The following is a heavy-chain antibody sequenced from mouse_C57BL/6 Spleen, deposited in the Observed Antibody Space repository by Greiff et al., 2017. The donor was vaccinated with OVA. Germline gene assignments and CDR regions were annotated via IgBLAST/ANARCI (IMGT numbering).Heavy chain of an antibody. CDR2: ISSGSSTI. CDR1: GFTFSDYG. V-gene: IGHV5-17*01. Sequence: DVHLVESGGGLVKPGGSLKLSCAASGFTFSDYGMHWVRQAPEKGLEWVAYISSGSSTIYYADTVKGRFTISRDNAKNTLFLQMTSLRSEDTAMYYCAKTGTGLDFDYWGQGTTLTVSS. D-gene: IGHD4-1*01. J-gene: IGHJ2*01. CDR3: AKTGTGLDFDY.